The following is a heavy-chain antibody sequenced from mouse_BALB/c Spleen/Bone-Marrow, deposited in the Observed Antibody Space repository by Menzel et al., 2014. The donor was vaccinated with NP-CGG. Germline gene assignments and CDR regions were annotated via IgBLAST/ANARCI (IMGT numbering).Heavy chain of an antibody. Sequence: EVQLVESGGGLVKLGGSLKLSCAASGFTFSSCYMSWARQTPEKRLELVAAINSYGGSTCYPDTVKGRFTISRDNAKNTLYLQMSSLKSEDTALYYCAGSYYGSTFDYWGQGTTLTVSS. CDR3: AGSYYGSTFDY. CDR1: GFTFSSCY. J-gene: IGHJ2*01. CDR2: INSYGGST. V-gene: IGHV5-6-2*01. D-gene: IGHD1-1*01.